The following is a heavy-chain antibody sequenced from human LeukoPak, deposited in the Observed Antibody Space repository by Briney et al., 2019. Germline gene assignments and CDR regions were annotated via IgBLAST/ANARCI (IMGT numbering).Heavy chain of an antibody. CDR3: TRLLPSSHHFFDS. CDR1: GFTVSNDY. J-gene: IGHJ4*02. D-gene: IGHD6-6*01. Sequence: GGSLRLSCAVSGFTVSNDYMSWVRQAPGKGLEWVSVIYGGGATYYADSVRGRFTISRDNFENTLFLQMDNQRAEDTAVYYCTRLLPSSHHFFDSWGQGTLVAVSS. CDR2: IYGGGAT. V-gene: IGHV3-53*01.